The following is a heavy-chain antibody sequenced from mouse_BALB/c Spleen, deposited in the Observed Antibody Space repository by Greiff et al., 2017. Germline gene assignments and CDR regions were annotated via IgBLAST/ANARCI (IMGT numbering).Heavy chain of an antibody. CDR1: GYTFTNYW. CDR2: IYPGGGYT. D-gene: IGHD2-4*01. CDR3: ARGDYPYYFDY. J-gene: IGHJ2*01. V-gene: IGHV1-63*02. Sequence: VQLQQSGAELVRPGTSVKISCKASGYTFTNYWLGWVKQRPGHGLEWIGDIYPGGGYTNYNEKFKGKATLTADTSSSTAYMQLSSLTSEDSAVYFCARGDYPYYFDYWGQGTTLTVSS.